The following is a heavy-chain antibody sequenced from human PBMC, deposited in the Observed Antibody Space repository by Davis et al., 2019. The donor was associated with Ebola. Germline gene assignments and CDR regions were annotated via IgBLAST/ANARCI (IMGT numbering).Heavy chain of an antibody. V-gene: IGHV3-48*02. CDR1: GFTFSSYS. D-gene: IGHD6-19*01. CDR3: AKEGGYSSGWEDVVYYYYGMDV. CDR2: ISSSSSTI. Sequence: PGGSLRLSCAASGFTFSSYSMNWVRQAPGKGLEWVSYISSSSSTIYYADSVKGRFTISRDNAKNSLYLQMNSLRDEDTAVYYCAKEGGYSSGWEDVVYYYYGMDVWGQGTTVTVSS. J-gene: IGHJ6*02.